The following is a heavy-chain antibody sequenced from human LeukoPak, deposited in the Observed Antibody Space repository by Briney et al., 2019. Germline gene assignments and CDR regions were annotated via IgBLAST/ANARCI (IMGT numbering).Heavy chain of an antibody. D-gene: IGHD4-17*01. Sequence: SETLSLTCTVSGGSISSGGYYWSWIRQHPGKGLEWIGHIYYSGSTYYNPSLKSRVTISVDTSKNQFSLKLSSVTAADTAVYYCARGGYGDYNLYYYGMDVWGQGTTVTVSS. CDR2: IYYSGST. CDR1: GGSISSGGYY. J-gene: IGHJ6*02. CDR3: ARGGYGDYNLYYYGMDV. V-gene: IGHV4-31*03.